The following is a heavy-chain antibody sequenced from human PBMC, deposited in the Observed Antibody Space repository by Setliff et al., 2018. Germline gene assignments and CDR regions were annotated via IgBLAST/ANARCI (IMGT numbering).Heavy chain of an antibody. V-gene: IGHV3-30*03. CDR3: ARDGGTAMVKTYYYGLDV. J-gene: IGHJ6*02. CDR1: GFTVSSFG. D-gene: IGHD5-18*01. CDR2: LSDDGSNE. Sequence: GGSLRLSCAASGFTVSSFGMHWVRQAPVKGLDWVATLSDDGSNEFYADSVKGRFTIFRDNSKNTLYLQMSSLRADDTAMYYCARDGGTAMVKTYYYGLDVWGQGTTVTVSS.